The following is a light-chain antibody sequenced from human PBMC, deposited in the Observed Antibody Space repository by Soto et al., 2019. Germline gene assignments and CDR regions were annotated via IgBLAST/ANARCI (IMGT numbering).Light chain of an antibody. CDR1: QSVSAY. Sequence: EIVLTQSPATLSLSPGERATLSCRASQSVSAYLAWYQQKPGQPPRLLIYDASNRATGIPARFSGSGSGKNFTLTIRSLEPEDSAVYYCQQRTIPLTFGGGTKVEIK. J-gene: IGKJ4*01. CDR3: QQRTIPLT. CDR2: DAS. V-gene: IGKV3-11*01.